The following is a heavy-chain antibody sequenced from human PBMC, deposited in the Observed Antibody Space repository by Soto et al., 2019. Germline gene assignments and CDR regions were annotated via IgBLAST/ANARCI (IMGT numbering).Heavy chain of an antibody. CDR3: ARESEDLTSNFDY. CDR1: GFTFTRYS. J-gene: IGHJ4*02. Sequence: PGGSLRFSCAASGFTFTRYSMNWVRQAPGKGLEWVSSISSTTNYIYYGDSMKGRFTISRDNGKNSLYLEIHSLRAEDTAVYYCARESEDLTSNFDYWGQGTLVTSPQ. CDR2: ISSTTNYI. V-gene: IGHV3-21*06.